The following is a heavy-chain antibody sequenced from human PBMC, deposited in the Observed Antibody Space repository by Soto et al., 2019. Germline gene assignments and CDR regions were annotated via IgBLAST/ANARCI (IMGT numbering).Heavy chain of an antibody. CDR1: RYTFTSNG. CDR2: ISADKGNT. J-gene: IGHJ3*02. CDR3: ARDRAHGFDI. V-gene: IGHV1-18*01. Sequence: ASEQVSCKASRYTFTSNGISWMRQAPGQGLEWIGWISADKGNTNYAQRHQRRVTMTRDTSTSTVYMELRSLRSEDTAVYFCARDRAHGFDIWGQGTMVTVSS.